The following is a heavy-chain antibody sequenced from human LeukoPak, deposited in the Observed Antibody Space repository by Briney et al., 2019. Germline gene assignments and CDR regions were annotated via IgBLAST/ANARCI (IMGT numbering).Heavy chain of an antibody. CDR1: GYTFTGYY. CDR3: ARSPSTAGVNWFDP. D-gene: IGHD2-21*02. V-gene: IGHV1-2*02. J-gene: IGHJ5*02. Sequence: ASVKVSCKASGYTFTGYYIHWVRQAPGQGLEWMGWINPNSGGTNYAQKFQGRVTMTRDTSISTAYMELSRLRSDDTAVYYCARSPSTAGVNWFDPWGQGTLVTVSS. CDR2: INPNSGGT.